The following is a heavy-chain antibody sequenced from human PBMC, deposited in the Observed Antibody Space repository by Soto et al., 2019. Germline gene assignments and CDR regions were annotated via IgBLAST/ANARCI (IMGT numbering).Heavy chain of an antibody. J-gene: IGHJ6*02. V-gene: IGHV3-23*01. D-gene: IGHD3-10*01. CDR3: AKVQYYGWGSYYDAYYYYGMDV. CDR2: ISGSGGST. CDR1: GFTFSSYA. Sequence: HPGGSLRLSCAASGFTFSSYAMSWVRQAPGKGLEWVSGISGSGGSTYYADSVKGRFTISRDNSKNTLYLQMNSLRAEDTAVYYRAKVQYYGWGSYYDAYYYYGMDVWGQGTRVTVSS.